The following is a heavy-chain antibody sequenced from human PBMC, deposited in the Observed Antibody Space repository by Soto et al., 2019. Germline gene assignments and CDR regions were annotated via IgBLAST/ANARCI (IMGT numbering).Heavy chain of an antibody. CDR3: ASRSSGWYFDY. Sequence: EVQLLESGGGLVQPGGSLRLSCAASGFTFSSYAMNWVRQAPGKGLEWVSVISGSGDSPYYADSVKGRFTISRDNSKNTLYLLMNSLRAEDTAVYYCASRSSGWYFDYWGQGTLVTVSS. J-gene: IGHJ4*02. CDR2: ISGSGDSP. V-gene: IGHV3-23*01. D-gene: IGHD6-19*01. CDR1: GFTFSSYA.